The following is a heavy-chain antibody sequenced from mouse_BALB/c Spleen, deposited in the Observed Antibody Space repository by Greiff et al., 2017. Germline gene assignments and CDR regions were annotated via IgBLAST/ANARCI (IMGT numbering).Heavy chain of an antibody. CDR2: ISTYYGDA. CDR3: ARFTAHFDY. V-gene: IGHV1S137*01. J-gene: IGHJ2*01. Sequence: QVHVKQSGAELVRPGVSVKISCKGSGYTFTDYAMHWVKQSHAKSLEWIGVISTYYGDASYNQKFKGKATMTVDKSSSTAYMELARLTSEDSAIYYCARFTAHFDYWGQGTTLTVSS. CDR1: GYTFTDYA.